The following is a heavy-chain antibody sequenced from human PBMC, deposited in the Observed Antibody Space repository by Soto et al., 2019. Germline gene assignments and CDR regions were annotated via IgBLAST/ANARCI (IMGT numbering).Heavy chain of an antibody. CDR2: IIPIFGTA. J-gene: IGHJ4*02. CDR3: ASRRYDSSGYSPFDY. CDR1: GGTFSSYA. V-gene: IGHV1-69*13. Sequence: ASVKVSCKASGGTFSSYAISWVRQAPGQGLEWMGGIIPIFGTANYAQKFQGRVTITADESTSTAYMELSSLRSEDTAVYYCASRRYDSSGYSPFDYWGQGTLVPVSS. D-gene: IGHD3-22*01.